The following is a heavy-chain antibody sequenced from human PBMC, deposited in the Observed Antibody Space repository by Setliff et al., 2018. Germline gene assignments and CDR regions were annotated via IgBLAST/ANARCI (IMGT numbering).Heavy chain of an antibody. Sequence: PGGSLRLSCAASGFAFNRHGMNWVRQVPGEGLEWVSAIRGSGGSTYYADPVKGRFTISRDNSKNTLYLQMNSLRAEDTDVYYCAKDPQIRFLEWLSRVYFDYWGQGTLVTVSS. CDR2: IRGSGGST. J-gene: IGHJ4*02. CDR1: GFAFNRHG. CDR3: AKDPQIRFLEWLSRVYFDY. V-gene: IGHV3-23*01. D-gene: IGHD3-3*01.